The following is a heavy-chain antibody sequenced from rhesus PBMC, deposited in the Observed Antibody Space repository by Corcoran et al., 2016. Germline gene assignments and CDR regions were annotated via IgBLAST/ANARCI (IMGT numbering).Heavy chain of an antibody. V-gene: IGHV2-95*01. CDR3: ARIGCSVIYCPSDRYVLDS. D-gene: IGHD2-27*01. J-gene: IGHJ6*01. CDR2: IYWDDTK. CDR1: GFSTRIIGTG. Sequence: QVTLKESGPALVKPTQNLTLTCTFYGFSTRIIGTGVGWIRQPPGKATGWLASIYWDDTKYYSTSLNNRLTISMDTSKTQVVLTMTNMDPVDTGTYYCARIGCSVIYCPSDRYVLDSWGQGVVVIVSS.